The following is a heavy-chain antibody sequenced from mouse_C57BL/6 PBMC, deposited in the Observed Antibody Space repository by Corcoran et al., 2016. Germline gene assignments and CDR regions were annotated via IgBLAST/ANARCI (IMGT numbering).Heavy chain of an antibody. J-gene: IGHJ4*01. CDR3: AREDY. CDR1: GYTFTDYY. Sequence: EVQLQQSGPELVKPGASVKISCKASGYTFTDYYINWVKQSHGKSLEWIGDINPNNGGTSYNQKFKGKATLTVDKSSSTAYMELRSLTSEDSAVYYCAREDYWGQGTSVTVSS. V-gene: IGHV1-26*01. CDR2: INPNNGGT.